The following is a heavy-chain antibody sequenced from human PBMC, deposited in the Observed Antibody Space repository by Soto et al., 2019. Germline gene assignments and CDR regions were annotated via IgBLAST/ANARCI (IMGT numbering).Heavy chain of an antibody. J-gene: IGHJ2*01. Sequence: GGSLRLSCVASGFTFSGNWMSWVRQAPGKGLEWVANINQDGTNKYYVDSVKGRFAISRDNAKNSLHLQMTSLRAEDAAVYYCAREIGRWSVRVWYFDLWGRGTLVTVSS. CDR3: AREIGRWSVRVWYFDL. V-gene: IGHV3-7*05. D-gene: IGHD3-3*01. CDR2: INQDGTNK. CDR1: GFTFSGNW.